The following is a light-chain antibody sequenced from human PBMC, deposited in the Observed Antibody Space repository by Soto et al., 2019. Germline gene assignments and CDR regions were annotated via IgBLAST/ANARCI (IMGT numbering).Light chain of an antibody. Sequence: DIQMTQSPSTLSASVGDRVTITFRASQSISSWLAWYQQKPGKAPKLLIYDASSLESGVPSRFSGSGSGTEFTLTISSLQPDDFATYYCQHYKMYSPWTFGQGTKVDIK. CDR1: QSISSW. CDR2: DAS. V-gene: IGKV1-5*01. CDR3: QHYKMYSPWT. J-gene: IGKJ1*01.